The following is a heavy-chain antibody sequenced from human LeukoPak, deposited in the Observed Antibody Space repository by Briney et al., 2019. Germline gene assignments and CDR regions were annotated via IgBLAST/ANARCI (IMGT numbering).Heavy chain of an antibody. J-gene: IGHJ6*03. CDR2: IYSGGST. CDR1: GFTVSSNY. D-gene: IGHD2-15*01. V-gene: IGHV3-66*02. Sequence: QPGGSLRLSCAASGFTVSSNYMSWVRQGPGKGLEWGSVIYSGGSTYYADSVKGGFTISRDNSKNTLYPQMNSLRAEDTAVYYCARVFAAKVGYYYYYMDVWGKGTTVTVSS. CDR3: ARVFAAKVGYYYYYMDV.